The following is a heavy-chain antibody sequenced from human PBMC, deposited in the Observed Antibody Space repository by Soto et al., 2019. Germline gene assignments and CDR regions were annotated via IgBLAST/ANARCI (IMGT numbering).Heavy chain of an antibody. CDR2: IYYSGST. CDR3: ARGYYDFWSGYYLGDY. Sequence: SETLSLTCTVSGGSISSYYWSWIRQPPGKGLEWIGYIYYSGSTNYNPSLKSRVTISVDTSKNQFSLKLSSVTAADTAVYYCARGYYDFWSGYYLGDYWGQGTLVTVSS. J-gene: IGHJ4*02. V-gene: IGHV4-59*08. D-gene: IGHD3-3*01. CDR1: GGSISSYY.